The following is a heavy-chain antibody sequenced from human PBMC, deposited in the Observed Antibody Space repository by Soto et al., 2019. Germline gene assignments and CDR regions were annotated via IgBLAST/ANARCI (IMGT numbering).Heavy chain of an antibody. D-gene: IGHD2-21*02. CDR3: ASGAGYCGGDCSGY. CDR2: MNPNSGNT. CDR1: GYTFTSYD. Sequence: ASVKVSCKASGYTFTSYDINWLRQATGQGLEWMGWMNPNSGNTGYAQKFQGRVTMTRNTSISTAYMELSSLRSEDTAVYYCASGAGYCGGDCSGYWGQGTLVTVSS. J-gene: IGHJ4*02. V-gene: IGHV1-8*01.